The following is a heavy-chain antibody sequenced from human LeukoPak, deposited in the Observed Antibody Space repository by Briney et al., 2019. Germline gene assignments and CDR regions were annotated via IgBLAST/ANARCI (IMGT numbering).Heavy chain of an antibody. CDR3: ARAGGVSPYDTSAYPAAFDI. V-gene: IGHV4-59*01. CDR2: IYNSGST. CDR1: GGSISSYY. J-gene: IGHJ3*02. Sequence: PSETLSLTCTVSGGSISSYYWNWIRQPPGKGLEWIGYIYNSGSTNYNPYLKSRVTISVDTSKNQFSLKLTSVTAADTAVYYCARAGGVSPYDTSAYPAAFDIWGQGTMVTVSS. D-gene: IGHD3-22*01.